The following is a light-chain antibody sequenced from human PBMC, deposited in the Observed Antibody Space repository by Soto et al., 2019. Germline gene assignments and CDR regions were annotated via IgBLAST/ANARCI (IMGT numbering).Light chain of an antibody. CDR2: GNS. J-gene: IGLJ1*01. CDR3: QSYDSRLTGSGV. Sequence: QSVLTQPPSVSGAPGQRVTISCTGSSSNIGAGYDVHWYQQLPGTAPKLLIYGNSNRPSGVPDRFSGSKSGTSASLAITGLQAEDEADYYCQSYDSRLTGSGVFGTGTQPTVL. V-gene: IGLV1-40*01. CDR1: SSNIGAGYD.